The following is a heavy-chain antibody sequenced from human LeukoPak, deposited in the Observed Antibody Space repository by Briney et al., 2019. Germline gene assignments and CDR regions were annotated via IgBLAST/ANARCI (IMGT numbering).Heavy chain of an antibody. J-gene: IGHJ3*02. V-gene: IGHV7-4-1*01. D-gene: IGHD4-11*01. CDR3: ARDGARLDI. CDR1: GYIFTNYA. CDR2: IASDTGTP. Sequence: ASVKVSCKASGYIFTNYAINWVRQAPGQGLEWMGWIASDTGTPTYAQGFKGRFVFSLDTSVTTAYLQISSLKVEDTAVYYCARDGARLDIWGQGTLVFVSS.